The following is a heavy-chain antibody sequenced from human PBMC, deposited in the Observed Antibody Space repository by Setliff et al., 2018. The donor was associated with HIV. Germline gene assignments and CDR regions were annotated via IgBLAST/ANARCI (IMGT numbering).Heavy chain of an antibody. V-gene: IGHV4-61*08. Sequence: KTSETLSLTCTVSGASISSGGYYWSWIRQHPGKGLEWIGFIFSSGSTKYNPSLQSRVTMSIDTSKNQFSLKLTSVTAADTAVYYCARRIDNSGSFPDKNWFDTWGQGSLVTVSS. CDR2: IFSSGST. D-gene: IGHD3-10*01. CDR1: GASISSGGYY. CDR3: ARRIDNSGSFPDKNWFDT. J-gene: IGHJ5*02.